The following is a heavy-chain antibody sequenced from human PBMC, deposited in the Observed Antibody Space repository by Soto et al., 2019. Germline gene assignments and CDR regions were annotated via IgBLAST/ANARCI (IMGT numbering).Heavy chain of an antibody. J-gene: IGHJ6*02. CDR3: APLSGVVAATPINDYYYGMDV. CDR1: GFTFSSYA. D-gene: IGHD2-15*01. Sequence: GGSLRLSCAASGFTFSSYAMSWVRQAPGKGLEWVSAISGSGGSTYYADSVKGRFTISRDNSKNTLYLQMNSLRAEDTAVYYCAPLSGVVAATPINDYYYGMDVWGQGTTVTVSS. CDR2: ISGSGGST. V-gene: IGHV3-23*01.